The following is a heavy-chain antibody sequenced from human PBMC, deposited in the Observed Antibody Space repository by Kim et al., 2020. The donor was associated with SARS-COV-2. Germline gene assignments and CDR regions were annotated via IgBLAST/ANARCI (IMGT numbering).Heavy chain of an antibody. Sequence: GYADSVKGQITISRDTAKNSMYLQMKSLRAEDTALYYCAKCPKNSYYFDYWGQGTLVTVSS. V-gene: IGHV3-9*01. CDR3: AKCPKNSYYFDY. D-gene: IGHD2-21*01. J-gene: IGHJ4*02.